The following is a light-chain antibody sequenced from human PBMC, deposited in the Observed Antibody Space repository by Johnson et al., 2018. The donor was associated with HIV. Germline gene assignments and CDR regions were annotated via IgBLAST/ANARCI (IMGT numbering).Light chain of an antibody. CDR3: AAWDDSLNGPLYV. CDR2: SNN. J-gene: IGLJ1*01. V-gene: IGLV1-44*01. Sequence: QSVLTQSPSASGTPGQRVTISCSGSSPNIGSNTVNWYQQLPGTAPKLLIYSNNQRPSGVPDRFSGSKSGTSASLAISGLQSEDEADYYCAAWDDSLNGPLYVFGTGTKVTVL. CDR1: SPNIGSNT.